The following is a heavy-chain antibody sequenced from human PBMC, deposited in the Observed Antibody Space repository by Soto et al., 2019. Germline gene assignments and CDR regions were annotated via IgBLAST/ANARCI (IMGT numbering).Heavy chain of an antibody. CDR3: ARDPCSSTSCSQRAYYYYYYYMDV. D-gene: IGHD2-2*01. CDR1: GFTFSSYG. J-gene: IGHJ6*03. V-gene: IGHV3-33*01. CDR2: IWYDGSNK. Sequence: GGSLRLSCAASGFTFSSYGMHWVRQAPGKGLEWVAVIWYDGSNKYYADSVKGRFTISRDNSKNTLYLQVNSLRAEDTAVYYCARDPCSSTSCSQRAYYYYYYYMDVWGKGTTVTV.